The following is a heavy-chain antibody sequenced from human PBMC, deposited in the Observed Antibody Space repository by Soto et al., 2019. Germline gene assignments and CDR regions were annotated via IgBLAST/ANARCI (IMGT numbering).Heavy chain of an antibody. CDR3: ARDLNYDSSGYDAFDI. CDR1: GGTFSSYA. Sequence: SVKVSCKASGGTFSSYAISWVRQAPGQGLEWMGGIIPIFGTANYAQKFKGRVTITADESTSTAYMELSSLRSEDTAVFYCARDLNYDSSGYDAFDIWGQGTMVTVSS. V-gene: IGHV1-69*13. J-gene: IGHJ3*02. D-gene: IGHD3-22*01. CDR2: IIPIFGTA.